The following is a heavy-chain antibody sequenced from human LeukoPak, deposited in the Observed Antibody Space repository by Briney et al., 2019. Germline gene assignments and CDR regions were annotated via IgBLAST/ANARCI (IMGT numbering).Heavy chain of an antibody. Sequence: SETLSLTCTVSGGSISSSSYYWGWIRQPPGKGLEWIGSIYYSGSTYYNPSLKSRVTISVDTSKNQFSLKLSSVTAADTAVYYCARASPTVEYWGQGTLVTVSS. CDR1: GGSISSSSYY. J-gene: IGHJ4*02. D-gene: IGHD4-17*01. CDR3: ARASPTVEY. CDR2: IYYSGST. V-gene: IGHV4-39*01.